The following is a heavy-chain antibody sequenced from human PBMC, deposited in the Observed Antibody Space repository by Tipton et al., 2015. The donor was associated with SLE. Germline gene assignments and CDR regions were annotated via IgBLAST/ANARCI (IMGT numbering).Heavy chain of an antibody. CDR3: AKGEASYLYYMDV. J-gene: IGHJ6*03. CDR2: IKHDGSEK. CDR1: GFSFSSYS. Sequence: SLRLSCAASGFSFSSYSMSWVRQAPGKGLEWVANIKHDGSEKYYVDSVKGRFSISRDNAKNSLYLQMNSLRAEDTAFYYCAKGEASYLYYMDVWGKGTTVSVSS. D-gene: IGHD1-26*01. V-gene: IGHV3-7*03.